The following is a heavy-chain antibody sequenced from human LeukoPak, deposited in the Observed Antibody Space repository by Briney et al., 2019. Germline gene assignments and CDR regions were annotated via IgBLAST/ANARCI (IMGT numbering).Heavy chain of an antibody. Sequence: GGSLRLSCAASGFXFSSHWIHWVRQVPGKGLVWLSRINSDGSNTIYADSVEGRFTISRDNVKNTLYLQMNSLGAEDTAVYYCTRDLMDFDYGDKGGNYWGQGTLVTVSS. V-gene: IGHV3-74*01. J-gene: IGHJ4*02. CDR1: GFXFSSHW. CDR2: INSDGSNT. CDR3: TRDLMDFDYGDKGGNY. D-gene: IGHD4-23*01.